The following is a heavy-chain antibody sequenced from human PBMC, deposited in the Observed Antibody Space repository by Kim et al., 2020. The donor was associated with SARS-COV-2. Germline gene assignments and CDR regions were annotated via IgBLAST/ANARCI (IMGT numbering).Heavy chain of an antibody. V-gene: IGHV3-15*01. CDR2: IKSKTDGGTT. CDR3: TTDPTYYYGSGEKGTG. Sequence: GGSLRLSCAASGFTFSNAWMSWVRQAPGKGLEWVGRIKSKTDGGTTDYAAPVKGRFTISRDDSKNTLYLQMNSLKTEDTAVYYCTTDPTYYYGSGEKGTGGGQGTLVTVSS. D-gene: IGHD3-10*01. J-gene: IGHJ4*02. CDR1: GFTFSNAW.